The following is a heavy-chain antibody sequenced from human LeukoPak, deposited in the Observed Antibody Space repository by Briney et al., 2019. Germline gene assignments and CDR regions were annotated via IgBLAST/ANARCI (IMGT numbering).Heavy chain of an antibody. V-gene: IGHV1-18*01. Sequence: GASVKVSCKASGYTFTSYGISWVRQAPGQGLEWMGWISAYNGNTNYAQKLQGRVTMTTDTSTSTAYMELRSLRSDDTAVYYCARENLRLGELSSNDYWGQGTLVTVSS. CDR2: ISAYNGNT. J-gene: IGHJ4*02. CDR3: ARENLRLGELSSNDY. D-gene: IGHD3-16*02. CDR1: GYTFTSYG.